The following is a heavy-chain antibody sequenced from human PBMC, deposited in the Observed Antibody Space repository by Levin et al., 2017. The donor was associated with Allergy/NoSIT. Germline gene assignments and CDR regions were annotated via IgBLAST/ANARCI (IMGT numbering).Heavy chain of an antibody. V-gene: IGHV4-4*07. D-gene: IGHD2-21*02. CDR1: GASMTNYY. CDR3: AREVTASRWFDP. Sequence: SETLSLTCSVSGASMTNYYWSWIRQPAGKGLEWIGRMSTSGTTNYNPSLKSRVIMSIDTSNNQIYLNLSSVTAADPGVYYCAREVTASRWFDPWGQGTLVTVSS. CDR2: MSTSGTT. J-gene: IGHJ5*02.